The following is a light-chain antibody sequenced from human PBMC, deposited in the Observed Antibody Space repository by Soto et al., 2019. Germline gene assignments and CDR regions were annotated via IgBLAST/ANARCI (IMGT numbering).Light chain of an antibody. V-gene: IGKV1-5*01. CDR1: QSVNTY. CDR3: QHQNGCSET. CDR2: NAS. J-gene: IGKJ1*01. Sequence: DIHLTQSPSTLSASVGDRVTITCRASQSVNTYLAWYQQKPGKAPTLLIYNASTLKTGVPSSFSGGGCGTEFTLTISSLQPDDFATDYCQHQNGCSETFGQGTKVDIK.